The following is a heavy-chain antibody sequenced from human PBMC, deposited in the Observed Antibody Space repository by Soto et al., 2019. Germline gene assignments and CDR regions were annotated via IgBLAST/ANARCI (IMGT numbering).Heavy chain of an antibody. Sequence: QVQLVQSGAEVKKPGSSVKVSCKASGGTFSSYAISWVRQAPGQGLEWMGGIIPIFGTANYAQKFQGRVTITADKSTITAYMELSSLRSEDTAVYYCASAGDLCSGWYAWFDPWGQGTLVTVSS. CDR3: ASAGDLCSGWYAWFDP. V-gene: IGHV1-69*06. J-gene: IGHJ5*02. CDR2: IIPIFGTA. CDR1: GGTFSSYA. D-gene: IGHD6-19*01.